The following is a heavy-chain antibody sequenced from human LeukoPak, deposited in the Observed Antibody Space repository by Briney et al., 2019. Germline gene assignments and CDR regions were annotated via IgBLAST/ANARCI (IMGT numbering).Heavy chain of an antibody. Sequence: GASVKVSCKASGYTFIDYYMHWVRQAPGHGLEWLGWINPNSGGTNYAQKFQGRVTMTRDTSISTAYMELSRLRSDDTAVYYCARDQYYGSGSYYPPSLYYFDYWGQGTLVTVSS. CDR1: GYTFIDYY. J-gene: IGHJ4*02. D-gene: IGHD3-10*01. CDR2: INPNSGGT. CDR3: ARDQYYGSGSYYPPSLYYFDY. V-gene: IGHV1-2*02.